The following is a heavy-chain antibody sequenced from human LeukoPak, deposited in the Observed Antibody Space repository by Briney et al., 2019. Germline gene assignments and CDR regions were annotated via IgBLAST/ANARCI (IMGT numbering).Heavy chain of an antibody. J-gene: IGHJ4*02. Sequence: PSETLSLTCTVSGASISSFYWSWIRQPPGKGLEWIGTISDSGNTYYNPSLRSRVTISEDTSKNQFSLKLTSVTAADTAVYYCARQGDGGRAYDHWGQGTLVTVSS. CDR2: ISDSGNT. CDR1: GASISSFY. V-gene: IGHV4-59*04. CDR3: ARQGDGGRAYDH. D-gene: IGHD4-23*01.